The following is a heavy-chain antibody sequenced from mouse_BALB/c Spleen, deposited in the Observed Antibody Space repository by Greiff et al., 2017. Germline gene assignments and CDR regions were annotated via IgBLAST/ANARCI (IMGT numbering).Heavy chain of an antibody. CDR2: INPDSSTI. CDR1: GFDFSRYW. CDR3: ARPGAARATAWFAY. Sequence: EVKLMESGGGLVQPGGSLKLSCAASGFDFSRYWMSWVRQAPGKGLEWIGEINPDSSTINYTPSLKDKFIISRDNAKNTLYLQMSKVRSEDTALYYCARPGAARATAWFAYWGQGTLVTVSA. J-gene: IGHJ3*01. D-gene: IGHD3-1*01. V-gene: IGHV4-1*02.